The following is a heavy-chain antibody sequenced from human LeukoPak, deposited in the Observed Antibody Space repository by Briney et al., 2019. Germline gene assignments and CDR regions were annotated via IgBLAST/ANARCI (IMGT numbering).Heavy chain of an antibody. CDR1: GFTLSSYG. V-gene: IGHV3-33*06. D-gene: IGHD6-19*01. CDR2: IWYDGSNK. J-gene: IGHJ4*02. CDR3: AKDEYSSGWYPMDY. Sequence: GGSLRLSCAASGFTLSSYGMHWVRQAPGKGLEWVAVIWYDGSNKYYADSVKGRFTISRDNSKNTLYLQMNSLRAEDTAVYYCAKDEYSSGWYPMDYWGQGTLVTVSS.